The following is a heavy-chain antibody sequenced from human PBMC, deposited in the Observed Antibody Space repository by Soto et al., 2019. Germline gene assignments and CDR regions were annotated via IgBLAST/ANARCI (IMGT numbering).Heavy chain of an antibody. CDR3: ARFGWNCYKTGDV. J-gene: IGHJ6*02. CDR1: GYIFTRYW. Sequence: GESLKISCEASGYIFTRYWIAWVRQMPGKGLEWMGMIYPGDSDTRYSPSFQGQITISADKSINTVYLQWSSLKASETALYYCARFGWNCYKTGDVVGQGTTVTVSS. D-gene: IGHD3-10*01. CDR2: IYPGDSDT. V-gene: IGHV5-51*01.